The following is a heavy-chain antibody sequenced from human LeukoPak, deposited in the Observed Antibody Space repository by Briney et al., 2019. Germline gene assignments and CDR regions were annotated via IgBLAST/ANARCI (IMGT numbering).Heavy chain of an antibody. CDR1: GFTFSSYA. CDR2: ISGSGGST. V-gene: IGHV3-23*01. CDR3: AKDRAIVVVTDAFDI. J-gene: IGHJ3*02. Sequence: VGSLRLSCAASGFTFSSYAMSWVRQAPGKGLEWVSAISGSGGSTYYADSVKGRFTISRDNSKNTLYLQMNSLRAEDTAVYYCAKDRAIVVVTDAFDIWGQGTMVTVSS. D-gene: IGHD2-21*02.